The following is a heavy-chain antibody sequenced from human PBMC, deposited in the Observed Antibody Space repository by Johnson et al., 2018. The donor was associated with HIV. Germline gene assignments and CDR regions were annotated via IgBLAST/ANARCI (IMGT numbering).Heavy chain of an antibody. J-gene: IGHJ3*02. V-gene: IGHV3-53*01. CDR2: IYSGGST. Sequence: EKLVESGGGVVQPGRSLRLSCAASGFTVSSNYMSWVRQAPGKGLEWVSVIYSGGSTYYADSVKGRLTISRDNSKNTLYLQMNSLRAEDTAVYYCARGTSDDTMAAYAFDIWGQGTMVTVSS. CDR1: GFTVSSNY. D-gene: IGHD3-22*01. CDR3: ARGTSDDTMAAYAFDI.